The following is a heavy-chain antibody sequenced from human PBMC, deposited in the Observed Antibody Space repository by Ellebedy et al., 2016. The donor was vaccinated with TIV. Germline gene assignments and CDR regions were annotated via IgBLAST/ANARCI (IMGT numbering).Heavy chain of an antibody. V-gene: IGHV3-7*01. CDR1: GFTFSVTW. CDR2: IKYDGADK. Sequence: PGGSLRLSCAASGFTFSVTWMSWARQAPGKGLEWVARIKYDGADKDYVDSVKGRFTISRDNANNSLYLQMNSLRVEDTAVYFCVRARNYALDSWGQGTLVTVSS. J-gene: IGHJ4*02. CDR3: VRARNYALDS. D-gene: IGHD3-16*01.